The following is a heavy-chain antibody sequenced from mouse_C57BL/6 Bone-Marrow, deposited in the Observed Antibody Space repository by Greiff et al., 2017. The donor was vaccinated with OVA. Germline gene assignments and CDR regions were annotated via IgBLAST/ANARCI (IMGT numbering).Heavy chain of an antibody. V-gene: IGHV14-4*01. CDR3: TTYRY. CDR2: IDPENGDT. CDR1: GFNIKDDY. Sequence: VQLQQSGAALVRPGASVKLSCTASGFNIKDDYMHWVKERPEQGLEWIGWIDPENGDTEYASKFQGKATITADTSSTTVYLHLSSLTSEDTAVYYCTTYRYWGQGTTLTVSS. J-gene: IGHJ2*01.